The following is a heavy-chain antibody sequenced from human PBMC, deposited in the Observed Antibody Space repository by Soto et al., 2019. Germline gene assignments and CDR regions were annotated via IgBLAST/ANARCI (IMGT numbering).Heavy chain of an antibody. J-gene: IGHJ4*02. CDR1: GYTFTSYG. D-gene: IGHD1-1*01. Sequence: ASVKVSCKASGYTFTSYGITWVRQAPGQGLEWMGWISAYNGNTNYAQRLQGRVTMTTDTSTTTAYMELRSLRSDDTAVYYCARGQKLFQDGRFDYWGQGTLVTVSS. V-gene: IGHV1-18*01. CDR2: ISAYNGNT. CDR3: ARGQKLFQDGRFDY.